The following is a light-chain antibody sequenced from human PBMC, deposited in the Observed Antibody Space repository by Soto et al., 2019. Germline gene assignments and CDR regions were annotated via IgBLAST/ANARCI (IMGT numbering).Light chain of an antibody. J-gene: IGLJ2*01. Sequence: QSALTQPASVSGSPGQSITISCTGTSSDVGRYKFVSWYQQHPGKAPKLMIYDVSNRPSGVSNRFSGSKSGNTASLTISGLHAEDEADYYCSSYTTSSTLIFGGGTKLTVL. CDR1: SSDVGRYKF. CDR2: DVS. V-gene: IGLV2-14*03. CDR3: SSYTTSSTLI.